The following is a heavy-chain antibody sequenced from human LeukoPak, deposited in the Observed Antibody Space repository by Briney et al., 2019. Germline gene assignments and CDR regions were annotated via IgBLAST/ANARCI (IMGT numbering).Heavy chain of an antibody. CDR2: ISYDGFNK. Sequence: PGGSLRLSCAASGFTFNTYGVHWVRQAPGKGLEWVALISYDGFNKYYADSVKGRFTISRDNSKNTLYLQMNSLRAEDTAVYFCARDRHYGMDVWGQGTTVTVSS. J-gene: IGHJ6*02. CDR1: GFTFNTYG. CDR3: ARDRHYGMDV. V-gene: IGHV3-30-3*01.